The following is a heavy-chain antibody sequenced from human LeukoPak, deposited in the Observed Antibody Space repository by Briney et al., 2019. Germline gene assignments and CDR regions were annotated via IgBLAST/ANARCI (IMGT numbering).Heavy chain of an antibody. V-gene: IGHV1-3*01. D-gene: IGHD2-15*01. CDR2: IIAGNGDT. Sequence: ASVKVSCKASGYTFTDYAIHWVRQAPGQSLEWMGWIIAGNGDTKYAHEFRGRVTMTTDTSTSTAYMELRSLRSDDTAVYYCARSRCSGGSCASDYWGQGTLVTVSS. CDR3: ARSRCSGGSCASDY. CDR1: GYTFTDYA. J-gene: IGHJ4*02.